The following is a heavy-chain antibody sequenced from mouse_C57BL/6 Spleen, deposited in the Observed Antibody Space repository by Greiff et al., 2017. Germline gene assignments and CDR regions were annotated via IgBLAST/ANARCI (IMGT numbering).Heavy chain of an antibody. CDR1: GFSLTSSG. J-gene: IGHJ4*01. D-gene: IGHD2-4*01. V-gene: IGHV2-5*01. CDR3: SKYDYDYAMDD. Sequence: VKLMESGPGLVQPSQSLSITCTVSGFSLTSSGVHWVRQSPGTGLEWLGVIWRGGSTDYNAAFMSRLSITKDNSTSQVFFKMNSRQSDDTAIYYCSKYDYDYAMDDWGQGTSVTVSS. CDR2: IWRGGST.